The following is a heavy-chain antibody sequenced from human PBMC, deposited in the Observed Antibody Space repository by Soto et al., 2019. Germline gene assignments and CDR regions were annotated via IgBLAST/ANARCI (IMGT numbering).Heavy chain of an antibody. CDR2: IYNGGNT. D-gene: IGHD3-10*01. J-gene: IGHJ6*02. V-gene: IGHV4-4*07. CDR3: ARDGSDSYGLDV. Sequence: ETLSLTCTVSGGSISSYYWSWIRQSAGKGLEWIGRIYNGGNTQYNPSLKSRVTMSADTSKNQFSLRLNSVTAADTAVYYCARDGSDSYGLDVWGQGTTVTVSS. CDR1: GGSISSYY.